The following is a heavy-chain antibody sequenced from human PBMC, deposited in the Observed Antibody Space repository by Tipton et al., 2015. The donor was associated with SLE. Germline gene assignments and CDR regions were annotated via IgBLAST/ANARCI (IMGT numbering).Heavy chain of an antibody. Sequence: TLSLTCAVYGGSFESYYWTWIRQPPGKGLEWIGEIHHGGSTYYNPSLKSRVTLSVDTSKNQFSLNLRSVTAADTAVYYCARGQYKRDYWGQGTLVTVSS. CDR2: IHHGGST. D-gene: IGHD1-1*01. J-gene: IGHJ4*02. CDR3: ARGQYKRDY. V-gene: IGHV4-34*01. CDR1: GGSFESYY.